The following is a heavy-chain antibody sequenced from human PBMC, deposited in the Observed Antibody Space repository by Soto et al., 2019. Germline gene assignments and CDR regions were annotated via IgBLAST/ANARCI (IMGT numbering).Heavy chain of an antibody. D-gene: IGHD3-10*01. CDR3: TTAPGTNEKIRGL. V-gene: IGHV3-15*01. J-gene: IGHJ4*02. CDR1: GFTFSNAW. Sequence: SGGSLRLSCAASGFTFSNAWMSWVRQAPGKGLEWVGRIKSKTDGGTTDYAAPVKGRFTISRDDSKNTLYLQMNSLKTEDTAVYYCTTAPGTNEKIRGLWGQGTLVTVSS. CDR2: IKSKTDGGTT.